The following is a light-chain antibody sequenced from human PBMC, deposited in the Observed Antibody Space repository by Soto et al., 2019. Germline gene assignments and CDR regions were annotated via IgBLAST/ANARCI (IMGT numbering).Light chain of an antibody. Sequence: EIVLTQSPATLSLSPGERATLSCRASQSVSSYLGWYQQKPGQAPRLLIYDVFNRATGIPARFSGRGSGTDFTLTISSLEPEDFAVYYSQQRSAWPLTFGQGTRLEIK. V-gene: IGKV3-11*01. CDR1: QSVSSY. J-gene: IGKJ5*01. CDR3: QQRSAWPLT. CDR2: DVF.